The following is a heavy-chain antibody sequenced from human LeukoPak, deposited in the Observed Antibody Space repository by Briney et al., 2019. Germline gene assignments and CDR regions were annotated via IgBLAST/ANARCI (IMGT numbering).Heavy chain of an antibody. Sequence: GGSLRLSCAASGFTFSSYGMHWVRQAPGKGLEWVAVIWYDGSNKYYADSVKGRFTISRDNSKNTLYLQMNSLRAEDTAVYYCAKARISGWPLDYRGQGTLVTVSS. D-gene: IGHD6-19*01. CDR3: AKARISGWPLDY. J-gene: IGHJ4*02. V-gene: IGHV3-33*06. CDR1: GFTFSSYG. CDR2: IWYDGSNK.